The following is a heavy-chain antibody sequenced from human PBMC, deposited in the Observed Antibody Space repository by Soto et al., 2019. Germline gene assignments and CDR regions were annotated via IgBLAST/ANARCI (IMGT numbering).Heavy chain of an antibody. J-gene: IGHJ6*02. V-gene: IGHV4-34*01. CDR2: INHSGST. CDR3: ARLEPERSSSWYYYYYGMDV. D-gene: IGHD6-13*01. CDR1: GGSFSCYY. Sequence: SETLSLTCAVYGGSFSCYYWSWIRQPPGKGLEWIGEINHSGSTNYNPSLKSRVTISVDTSKNQFSLKLSSVTAADTAVYYCARLEPERSSSWYYYYYGMDVWGQGTTVTVSS.